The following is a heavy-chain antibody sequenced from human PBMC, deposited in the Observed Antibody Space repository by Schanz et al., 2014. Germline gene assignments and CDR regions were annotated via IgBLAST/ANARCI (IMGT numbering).Heavy chain of an antibody. CDR3: AKGRTVWSGSDRKYYFDY. CDR2: IWYDGNNK. J-gene: IGHJ4*02. CDR1: GFAFDTYW. D-gene: IGHD1-26*01. V-gene: IGHV3-33*06. Sequence: VQLVESGGGLVQPGGSLRLSCAASGFAFDTYWMSWVRQAPGKGLEWVAVIWYDGNNKFYADSVKGRFIISRDNSKNTLDLQMNSLRAEDTAIYYCAKGRTVWSGSDRKYYFDYWGQGTLVTVSS.